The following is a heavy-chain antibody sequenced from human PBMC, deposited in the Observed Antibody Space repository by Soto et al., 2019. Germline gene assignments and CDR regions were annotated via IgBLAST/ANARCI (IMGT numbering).Heavy chain of an antibody. CDR1: GYTFTSYG. D-gene: IGHD2-2*01. J-gene: IGHJ6*02. V-gene: IGHV1-18*01. Sequence: ASVKVSCNASGYTFTSYGSSWVRRAPGEGLEWMGWISAYNGNTNYAQKLQGRVTMTTDTSTSTAYMELRSLRSDDTAVYYCAREGLVLVPTTVNSDYYYYAMDVWGQGTTVTVSS. CDR2: ISAYNGNT. CDR3: AREGLVLVPTTVNSDYYYYAMDV.